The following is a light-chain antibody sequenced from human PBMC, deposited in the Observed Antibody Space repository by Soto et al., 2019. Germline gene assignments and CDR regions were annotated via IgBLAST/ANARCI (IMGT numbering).Light chain of an antibody. CDR3: QQYDGSPRT. CDR2: DAS. V-gene: IGKV3-20*01. J-gene: IGKJ1*01. CDR1: QSVSTN. Sequence: EVVMTQSPATLSVSPGEGATLSCRASQSVSTNLAWYQQKPGQPPRLLIYDASSRAAGIPDRFSGSGSGTDFTHTITRLEPEDFAVYHCQQYDGSPRTFGQGTKVDIK.